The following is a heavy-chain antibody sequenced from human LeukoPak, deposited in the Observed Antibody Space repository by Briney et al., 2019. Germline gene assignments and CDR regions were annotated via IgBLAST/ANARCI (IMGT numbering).Heavy chain of an antibody. CDR2: INPNSGGT. D-gene: IGHD5-18*01. V-gene: IGHV1-2*02. Sequence: VKVSCKASGYIFTGYFIYWVRPAPGQGLEWMGWINPNSGGTNYAQNFQGRVTMTRDTSISTAYMELSRLRSDDTAVYYCVRSGYGYGYGWDVGVWGKGTTVTVSS. CDR1: GYIFTGYF. J-gene: IGHJ6*04. CDR3: VRSGYGYGYGWDVGV.